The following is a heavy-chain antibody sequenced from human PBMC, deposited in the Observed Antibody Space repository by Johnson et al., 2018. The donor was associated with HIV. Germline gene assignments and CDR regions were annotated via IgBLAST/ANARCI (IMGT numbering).Heavy chain of an antibody. CDR3: ARGQLDNAFDI. CDR1: GFTFSSYG. J-gene: IGHJ3*02. Sequence: VQLVESGGGVVQPGRSLRLSCAASGFTFSSYGMHWVRQAPGKGLEWVSYISSSGSSIYYADSVKGRFTISRDNAKNSLYLQMNSLRAEDTSVYYCARGQLDNAFDIWGQGTMVTVFS. V-gene: IGHV3-48*04. CDR2: ISSSGSSI. D-gene: IGHD6-13*01.